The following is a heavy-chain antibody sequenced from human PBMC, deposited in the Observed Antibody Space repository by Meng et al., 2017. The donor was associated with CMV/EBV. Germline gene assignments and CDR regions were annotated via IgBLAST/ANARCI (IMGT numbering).Heavy chain of an antibody. Sequence: SETLSLTCTVSGGSISSSSYYWGWIRQPPGRGLEWIGSIYYSGSTYYNPSLKIRVTISVDTSKNQFSLKLSSVTAADTAVYYCARGYSSGYVDAFDIWGQGTMVTVSS. D-gene: IGHD3-22*01. V-gene: IGHV4-39*07. J-gene: IGHJ3*02. CDR2: IYYSGST. CDR3: ARGYSSGYVDAFDI. CDR1: GGSISSSSYY.